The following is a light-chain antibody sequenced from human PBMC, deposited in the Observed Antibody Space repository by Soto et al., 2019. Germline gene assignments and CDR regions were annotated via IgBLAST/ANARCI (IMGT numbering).Light chain of an antibody. V-gene: IGLV1-40*01. CDR3: QSFDTSLRGSVV. CDR2: GNN. Sequence: QSVLTQPPSVSGAPGQRVTISCTGSSSNIGAGFDVHWYHQHPGAAPKLLIFGNNNRPSGVPARFSGSKSGTSASLAITGLQAEDEAEYYCQSFDTSLRGSVVFGGGTQLTV. CDR1: SSNIGAGFD. J-gene: IGLJ2*01.